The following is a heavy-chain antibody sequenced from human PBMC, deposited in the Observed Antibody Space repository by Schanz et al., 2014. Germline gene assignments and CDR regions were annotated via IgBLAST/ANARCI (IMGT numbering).Heavy chain of an antibody. CDR2: INWNSRTI. D-gene: IGHD4-17*01. CDR3: AASGYGDYGGINY. J-gene: IGHJ4*02. Sequence: EVQLVESGGVVVQPGGSLRLSCAASGFTFDDYTMHWVRQAPGKGLDWVSLINWNSRTISYSDSVKGRFTISRDNSKNSLFLQMNSLRSEDTALYFCAASGYGDYGGINYWGQGTLVTVSS. CDR1: GFTFDDYT. V-gene: IGHV3-43*01.